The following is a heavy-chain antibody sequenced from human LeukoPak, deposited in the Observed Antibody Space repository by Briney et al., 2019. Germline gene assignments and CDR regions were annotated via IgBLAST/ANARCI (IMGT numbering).Heavy chain of an antibody. D-gene: IGHD5-18*01. V-gene: IGHV1-69*05. CDR1: GGTFSSYA. CDR2: IIPIFGTA. Sequence: ASVKVSCKASGGTFSSYAISWVRQPPGQGLEWMGGIIPIFGTANYAQKFQGRVTITTDESTSTAYMELSSLRPEDTAVYYCARAPGIQLPMDVWGKGTTVTVSS. CDR3: ARAPGIQLPMDV. J-gene: IGHJ6*03.